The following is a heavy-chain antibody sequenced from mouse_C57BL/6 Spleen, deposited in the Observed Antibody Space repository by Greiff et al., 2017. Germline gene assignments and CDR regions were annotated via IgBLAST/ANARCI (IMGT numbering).Heavy chain of an antibody. D-gene: IGHD4-1*01. CDR1: GYTFTSYW. CDR2: LNPSSGYT. CDR3: ANWDERSYFDY. V-gene: IGHV1-7*01. Sequence: QVQLQQSGAELAKPGASVKLSCKASGYTFTSYWMHWVKQRPGQGLEWIGYLNPSSGYTKYNQKFKDKATLTADKSSSTAYMQLSSLTYEDSAVYYCANWDERSYFDYWGQGTTLTVSS. J-gene: IGHJ2*01.